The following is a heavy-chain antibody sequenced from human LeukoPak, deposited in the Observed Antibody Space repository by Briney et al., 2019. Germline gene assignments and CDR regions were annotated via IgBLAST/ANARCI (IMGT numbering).Heavy chain of an antibody. D-gene: IGHD3-22*01. Sequence: SETLSLTCTVSGGSISSGDYYWSWIRQPPGKGLEWIGYIYYSGSTYYHPSLKSRVTISVDTSKNQFSLKLSSVTAADTAVYYCARWEEYYYDSSGSRVRNAFDIWGQGTMVTVSS. J-gene: IGHJ3*02. V-gene: IGHV4-30-4*01. CDR3: ARWEEYYYDSSGSRVRNAFDI. CDR1: GGSISSGDYY. CDR2: IYYSGST.